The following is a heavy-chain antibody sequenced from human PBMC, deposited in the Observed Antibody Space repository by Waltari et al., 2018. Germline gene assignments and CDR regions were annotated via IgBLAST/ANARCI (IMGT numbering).Heavy chain of an antibody. CDR1: GGSIGGNC. J-gene: IGHJ4*02. CDR2: ICSGGTT. CDR3: ARGTQGGSNLMGFDY. Sequence: VQLRGSGQGRVKPSETLSLPGPVPGGSIGGNCGGGIRRPAGKGLEGTGRICSGGTTNYKPSLNSRVTMSIDMSKKHFSLNLISVTAADTAVYYCARGTQGGSNLMGFDYWGQGTLVTVSS. V-gene: IGHV4-4*07. D-gene: IGHD1-26*01.